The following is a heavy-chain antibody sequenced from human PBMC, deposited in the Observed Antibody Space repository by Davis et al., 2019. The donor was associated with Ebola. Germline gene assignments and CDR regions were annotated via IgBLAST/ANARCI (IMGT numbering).Heavy chain of an antibody. J-gene: IGHJ6*02. D-gene: IGHD3-3*01. CDR2: INPSGGST. CDR3: ARGLTAYDFWSGSHYYGMDV. Sequence: AASVKVSCKASGYTFTSYDINWVRQAPGQGLEWMGIINPSGGSTSYAQKFQGRVTMTRDTSTSTVYMELSSLRSEDTAVYYCARGLTAYDFWSGSHYYGMDVWGQGTTVTVSS. V-gene: IGHV1-46*01. CDR1: GYTFTSYD.